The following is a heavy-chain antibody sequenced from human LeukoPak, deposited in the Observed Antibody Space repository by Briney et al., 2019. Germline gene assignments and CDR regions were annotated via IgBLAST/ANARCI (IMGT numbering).Heavy chain of an antibody. CDR1: GFTFSSYG. V-gene: IGHV3-30*02. Sequence: GGSLRLSCAASGFTFSSYGMHWVRQAPGKGLEWVAFIRYDGSNKYYADSVKGRLTISRDNAKNSLYLQVNSLRVEDTAVYYCASLNYGQVWGSPHYYFDYWGQGILVTVSS. CDR2: IRYDGSNK. D-gene: IGHD3-16*01. CDR3: ASLNYGQVWGSPHYYFDY. J-gene: IGHJ4*02.